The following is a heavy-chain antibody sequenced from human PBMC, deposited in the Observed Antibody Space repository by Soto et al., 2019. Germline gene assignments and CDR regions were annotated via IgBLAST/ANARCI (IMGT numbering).Heavy chain of an antibody. CDR2: IIPILGVA. D-gene: IGHD3-10*01. CDR3: ARDISAGSGSYIAFDI. Sequence: QLQLVQSGAEVKMPGSSVKVSCKASGGTFSSYTISWVRQAPGRGLEWMGRIIPILGVANYAQKFQGRVTITADKSTSTAYMELSSLRSEDTAVYYCARDISAGSGSYIAFDIWGQGTMVTVSS. CDR1: GGTFSSYT. V-gene: IGHV1-69*08. J-gene: IGHJ3*02.